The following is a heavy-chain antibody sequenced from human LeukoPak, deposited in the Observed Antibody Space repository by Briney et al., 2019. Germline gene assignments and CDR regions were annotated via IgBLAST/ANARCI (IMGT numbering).Heavy chain of an antibody. Sequence: SETLSLTCTVSGGSISNYYWNWIRQPPGKGLEWIGHIYYSGSTNYNPSLKSRVTISVDTSKNQFSLKLSSVTAADTAVYYCARGRVSSRRPDAFDIWGQGTMVTVSS. D-gene: IGHD2-8*01. CDR2: IYYSGST. J-gene: IGHJ3*02. CDR3: ARGRVSSRRPDAFDI. V-gene: IGHV4-59*01. CDR1: GGSISNYY.